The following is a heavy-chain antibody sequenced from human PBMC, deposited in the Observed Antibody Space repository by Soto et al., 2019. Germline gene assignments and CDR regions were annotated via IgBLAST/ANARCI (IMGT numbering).Heavy chain of an antibody. V-gene: IGHV3-30*18. CDR2: ISYDGTTK. Sequence: QVQLVESGGGVVQPGRSLRLSCTASGFTFSHFRMHWVRQAPCKGLEWVALISYDGTTKFYADSVKGRFTVSRDNSKSTLLLQVNSLSSEETAVYYSAKYPTPLYVDNGAYRYYWGQGTLVTVSS. J-gene: IGHJ4*02. CDR3: AKYPTPLYVDNGAYRYY. CDR1: GFTFSHFR. D-gene: IGHD3-9*01.